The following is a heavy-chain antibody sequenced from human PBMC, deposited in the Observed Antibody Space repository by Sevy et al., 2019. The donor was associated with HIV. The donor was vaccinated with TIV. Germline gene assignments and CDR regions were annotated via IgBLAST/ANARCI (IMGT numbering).Heavy chain of an antibody. V-gene: IGHV3-48*01. Sequence: GGCLRLSCAASGFTFSSYSMNWVRQAPGKGLEWVSYISSSSSTIYYADAVKGRFTISRDKAKNSLYLQMNSLRAEDTAVYYCASSGGSGSYYYGGYYYYGMDVWGQGTTVTVSS. J-gene: IGHJ6*02. D-gene: IGHD3-10*01. CDR3: ASSGGSGSYYYGGYYYYGMDV. CDR2: ISSSSSTI. CDR1: GFTFSSYS.